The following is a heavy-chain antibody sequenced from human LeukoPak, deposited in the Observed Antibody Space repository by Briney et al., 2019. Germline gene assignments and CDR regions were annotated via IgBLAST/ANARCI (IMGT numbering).Heavy chain of an antibody. J-gene: IGHJ4*02. D-gene: IGHD3-22*01. CDR1: GFTFSSYG. Sequence: GGSLRLSCAASGFTFSSYGMHWVRQAPGKGLEWVAFIRYDGSNKYYADSVKGRFTISRDNSKNTLYLQMNSLRAEDTAVYYCARSKGVVVITFDYWGQGTLVTVSS. V-gene: IGHV3-30*02. CDR3: ARSKGVVVITFDY. CDR2: IRYDGSNK.